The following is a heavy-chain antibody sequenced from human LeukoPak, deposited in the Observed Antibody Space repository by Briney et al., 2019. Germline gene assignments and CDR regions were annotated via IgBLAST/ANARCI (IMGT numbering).Heavy chain of an antibody. Sequence: SETLSLTCAVYGGSFSGYYWSWIRQPPGKGLEWIGSIYYSGSTYYNPSLKGRVTISVDTSKNQFSLKLSSVTAADTAVYYCASCLVPAAIRALWAPPRHWGQGTLVTVSS. CDR2: IYYSGST. CDR1: GGSFSGYY. CDR3: ASCLVPAAIRALWAPPRH. V-gene: IGHV4-34*01. D-gene: IGHD2-2*02. J-gene: IGHJ4*02.